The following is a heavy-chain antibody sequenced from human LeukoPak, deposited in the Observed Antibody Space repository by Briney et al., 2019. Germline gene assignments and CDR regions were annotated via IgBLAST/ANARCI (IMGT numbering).Heavy chain of an antibody. V-gene: IGHV3-23*01. D-gene: IGHD6-19*01. CDR1: GFTFSSYA. CDR3: AKGPGYSSGWYVFDY. Sequence: GGSLRLSCAASGFTFSSYAMSWVRQAPGKGLEWVSAISGSGGSTYYADSVKGRFTISRDNSKNTLYLQMNSLRAEDTAVYYCAKGPGYSSGWYVFDYWGQGTLVTVSS. J-gene: IGHJ4*02. CDR2: ISGSGGST.